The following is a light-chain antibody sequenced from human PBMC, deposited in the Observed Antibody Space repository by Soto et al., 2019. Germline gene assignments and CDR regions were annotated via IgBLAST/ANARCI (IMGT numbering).Light chain of an antibody. CDR3: QPYGRSPLT. V-gene: IGKV3-20*01. J-gene: IGKJ1*01. CDR2: GAS. Sequence: EIVLTQSPGTLSLSPGERATLSCRASQSVSSTYLAWYQQKPGQAPRLLIYGASSRATGIPDRFSGSGSGTDFTLTITRLEPEDFAVYYCQPYGRSPLTFGQGTKVEIK. CDR1: QSVSSTY.